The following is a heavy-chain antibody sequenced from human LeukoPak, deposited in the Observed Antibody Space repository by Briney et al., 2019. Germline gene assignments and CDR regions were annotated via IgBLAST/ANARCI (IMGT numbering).Heavy chain of an antibody. D-gene: IGHD5-12*01. J-gene: IGHJ3*02. CDR3: ARDRTGYIGYEGDPFDI. CDR2: IHTSGST. V-gene: IGHV4-4*07. CDR1: GGSFSSHY. Sequence: PSETLSPTCIVSGGSFSSHYWSWIRQSAGKGPEWIGRIHTSGSTNYNPSLRSRVTMSVDTSKNQFSLKLTSVTAADTGVYYCARDRTGYIGYEGDPFDIWGQGTMVTVSS.